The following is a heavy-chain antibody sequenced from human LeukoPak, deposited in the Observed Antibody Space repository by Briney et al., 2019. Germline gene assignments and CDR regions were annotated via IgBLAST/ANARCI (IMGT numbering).Heavy chain of an antibody. CDR1: GGSFSGYY. Sequence: PSETLSLTCAVYGGSFSGYYWSWIRQPPGKGLEWIGEINHSGSTNYNPSLKSRVTISVDTSKNQFSLKLSSVTAADTAVYYCARRYYYDSSGQLYFDYWGQGTLVTVSS. J-gene: IGHJ4*02. CDR3: ARRYYYDSSGQLYFDY. CDR2: INHSGST. D-gene: IGHD3-22*01. V-gene: IGHV4-34*01.